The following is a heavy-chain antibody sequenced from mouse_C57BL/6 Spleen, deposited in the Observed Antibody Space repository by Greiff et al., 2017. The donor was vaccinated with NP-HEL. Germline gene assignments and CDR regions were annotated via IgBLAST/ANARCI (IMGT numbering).Heavy chain of an antibody. CDR1: GFTFSSYG. Sequence: EVQLVESGGDLVKPGGSLKLSCAASGFTFSSYGMSWVRQTPDKRLEWVATISSGGSYTYYPDSVKGRFTISRDNAKNTLYLQMSSLKSEDTAMYYCARPHFHYAMDYWGQGTSVTVSS. V-gene: IGHV5-6*01. J-gene: IGHJ4*01. D-gene: IGHD1-2*01. CDR2: ISSGGSYT. CDR3: ARPHFHYAMDY.